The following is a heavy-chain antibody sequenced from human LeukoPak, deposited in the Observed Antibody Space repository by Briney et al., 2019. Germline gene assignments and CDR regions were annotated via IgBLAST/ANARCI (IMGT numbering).Heavy chain of an antibody. D-gene: IGHD1-26*01. CDR3: AKNAGIVLAGSLFDY. V-gene: IGHV3-23*01. CDR1: GLTFSTYA. Sequence: GGSLRLSCAVSGLTFSTYAMSWVRQAPGKGLEWVSGISGNAGVTYYADSVKGRFTVSRDNSKNTLYLQMSSLRAEDTAVYYCAKNAGIVLAGSLFDYWGGGTVATVSS. J-gene: IGHJ4*01. CDR2: ISGNAGVT.